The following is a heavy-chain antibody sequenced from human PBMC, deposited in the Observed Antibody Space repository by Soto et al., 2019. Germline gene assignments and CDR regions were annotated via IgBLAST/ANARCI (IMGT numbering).Heavy chain of an antibody. D-gene: IGHD1-1*01. CDR3: ARVTPGNNLYYFSGLGV. CDR1: GFTFDTYG. J-gene: IGHJ6*02. Sequence: GGSLRLSCVASGFTFDTYGIHWVRQAPGKGLQWVALISYEGSNTYYADSVRGRFTISRDNSKNTLYLQINALRPEDTGVYYCARVTPGNNLYYFSGLGVWGQGTSVTVSS. CDR2: ISYEGSNT. V-gene: IGHV3-30-3*01.